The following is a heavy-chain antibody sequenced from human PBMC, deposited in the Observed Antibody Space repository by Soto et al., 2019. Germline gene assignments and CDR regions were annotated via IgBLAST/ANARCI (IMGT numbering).Heavy chain of an antibody. Sequence: PGGSLRLSCAASGFTFSSYGIHWVRQAPGKGLEWVALISYDGSNKYYADSVKGRFIISRDNSKNTLYLQMNSLKIEDTAVYYCTTDSYSSITIVRFDYWGHGTLVTVSS. V-gene: IGHV3-30*03. D-gene: IGHD2-2*01. J-gene: IGHJ4*01. CDR1: GFTFSSYG. CDR3: TTDSYSSITIVRFDY. CDR2: ISYDGSNK.